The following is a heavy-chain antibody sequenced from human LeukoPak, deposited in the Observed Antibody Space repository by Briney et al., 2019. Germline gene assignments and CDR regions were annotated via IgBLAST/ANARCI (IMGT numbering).Heavy chain of an antibody. CDR2: ITPSGGNT. Sequence: ASVKVSCKTSGYTFTSYYVHWVRQAPGQGLEWMGIITPSGGNTTHSQKFQDRFTMTRDTSTSTVFMELSSLRSEDTAVYYCARAGGYYDYGMDVWGQGTTVTVSS. J-gene: IGHJ6*02. CDR3: ARAGGYYDYGMDV. CDR1: GYTFTSYY. V-gene: IGHV1-46*01. D-gene: IGHD2-15*01.